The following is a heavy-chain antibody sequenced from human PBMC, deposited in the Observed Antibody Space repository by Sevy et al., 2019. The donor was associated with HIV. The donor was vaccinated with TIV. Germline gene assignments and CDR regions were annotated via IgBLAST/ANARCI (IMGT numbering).Heavy chain of an antibody. CDR1: GFTFSIYN. J-gene: IGHJ5*02. CDR3: VAVYCTGGRCYWFDP. V-gene: IGHV3-21*01. Sequence: GGSLRLSCAASGFTFSIYNMNWVRLAPGKGLDWVSSISGDGVYVHYADSVKGRFTISRDNAKNSLYLQMNSLRVEDSAVYYCVAVYCTGGRCYWFDPWGQGTLVTVSS. D-gene: IGHD2-15*01. CDR2: ISGDGVYV.